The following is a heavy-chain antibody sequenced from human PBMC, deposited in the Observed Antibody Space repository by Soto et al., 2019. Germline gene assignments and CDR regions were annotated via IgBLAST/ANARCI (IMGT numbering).Heavy chain of an antibody. CDR3: ARVERGTAKTVVDAFDI. Sequence: QVQLQQWGAGLLKPSETLSLTCAVYGGFVSSGSYYWSWIRQPPGKGLEWIGEMSHSGGTHFNPFRKSRVTISVGTTKNQFSLKMSSVTAADTALYYCARVERGTAKTVVDAFDIWGPGTMVTVSS. J-gene: IGHJ3*02. CDR1: GGFVSSGSYY. D-gene: IGHD2-21*02. V-gene: IGHV4-34*01. CDR2: MSHSGGT.